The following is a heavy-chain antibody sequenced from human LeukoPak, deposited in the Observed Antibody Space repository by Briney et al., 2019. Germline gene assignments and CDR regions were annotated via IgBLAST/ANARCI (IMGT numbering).Heavy chain of an antibody. Sequence: GGSLRLSCGASGFTFSSYWMSWVRQAPGKGLEWVANIKQDGSEKYYVDSVKGRFTISRDNAKNSLYLQMNSLRAEDTAVYYCARPYGTYYYYGMDVWGQGTTVTVSS. CDR3: ARPYGTYYYYGMDV. D-gene: IGHD4-17*01. CDR1: GFTFSSYW. CDR2: IKQDGSEK. V-gene: IGHV3-7*03. J-gene: IGHJ6*02.